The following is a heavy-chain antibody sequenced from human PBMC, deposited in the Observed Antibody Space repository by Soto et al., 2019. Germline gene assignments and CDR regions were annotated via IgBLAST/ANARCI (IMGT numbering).Heavy chain of an antibody. CDR3: ASPKIAFYNWFDP. D-gene: IGHD3-3*02. CDR2: INHSGST. CDR1: GGSISGYY. Sequence: PSETLSLTCAVYGGSISGYYWSWIRQPPGKGLEWIGEINHSGSTNYNPSLKSRVTISLDTSKSQFSLKLSSVTAADTAVYYCASPKIAFYNWFDPWGQGTLVTVSS. J-gene: IGHJ5*02. V-gene: IGHV4-34*01.